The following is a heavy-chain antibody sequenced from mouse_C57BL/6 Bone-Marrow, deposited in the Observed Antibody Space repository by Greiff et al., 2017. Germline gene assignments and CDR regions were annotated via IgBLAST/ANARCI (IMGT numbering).Heavy chain of an antibody. V-gene: IGHV5-12*01. CDR2: ISNGGGST. Sequence: DVKLVESGGGLVQPGGSLKLSCAASGFTFSDYYMYWVRQTPGKRLEWVAYISNGGGSTYYPDTVKGRFTIARDNAKNSLYLQMGRLKSEDTAMYYCAREGAGFAYWGQWTLVTVSA. CDR1: GFTFSDYY. J-gene: IGHJ3*01. CDR3: AREGAGFAY.